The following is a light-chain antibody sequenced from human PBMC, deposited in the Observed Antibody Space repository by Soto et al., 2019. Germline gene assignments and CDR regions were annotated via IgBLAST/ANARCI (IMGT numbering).Light chain of an antibody. CDR2: GAS. Sequence: VMTQSPATLSVSPGERATLSSRASQSVTSNLAWYQQKPGQAPRLLIYGASTMATGIPARFSGSGSGTEFTLTISSVQSEDSAVYYCQQYNNWPPYTLGQGTKLELK. CDR1: QSVTSN. CDR3: QQYNNWPPYT. J-gene: IGKJ2*01. V-gene: IGKV3-15*01.